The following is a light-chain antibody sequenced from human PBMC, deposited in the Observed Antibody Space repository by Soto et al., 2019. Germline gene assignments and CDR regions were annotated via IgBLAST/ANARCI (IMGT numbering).Light chain of an antibody. CDR1: QSLLYSNGYNY. Sequence: DSVMTQSPLSLPVTPGEPASISCRSSQSLLYSNGYNYLDWYLQKPGQSPQLLIYLGSNRASGVADMFSGSGSGTDFTLKISRVEAEDVRVYYCMQGIRTPLTFGGGTKVEIK. V-gene: IGKV2-28*01. J-gene: IGKJ4*01. CDR3: MQGIRTPLT. CDR2: LGS.